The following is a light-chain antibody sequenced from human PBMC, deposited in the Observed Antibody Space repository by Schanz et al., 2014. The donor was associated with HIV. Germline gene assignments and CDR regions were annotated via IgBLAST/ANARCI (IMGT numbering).Light chain of an antibody. J-gene: IGLJ3*02. CDR3: ATWDDSLRGRV. CDR2: RNN. V-gene: IGLV1-47*01. CDR1: RSNIGTNY. Sequence: QSVLTQPRSASGPPGQRVTISCSGARSNIGTNYVYWYQHLPGTAPKLLIYRNNQRPSGVPDRFSGSKSGTSVSLAISGLRSEDEADYYCATWDDSLRGRVFGGGTKLTVL.